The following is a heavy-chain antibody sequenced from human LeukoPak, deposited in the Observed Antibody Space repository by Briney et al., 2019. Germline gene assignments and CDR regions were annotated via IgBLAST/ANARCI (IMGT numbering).Heavy chain of an antibody. D-gene: IGHD7-27*01. J-gene: IGHJ5*02. CDR1: GFTFSSYA. CDR2: IYYSGST. CDR3: ARVELGNSWIDP. Sequence: GSLRLSCAASGFTFSSYAMSWVRQAPGKGLEWIGYIYYSGSTNYNPSLKSRVTISVDTSKNQFSLKLSSVTAADTAVYYCARVELGNSWIDPWGQGTLVTVSS. V-gene: IGHV4-59*01.